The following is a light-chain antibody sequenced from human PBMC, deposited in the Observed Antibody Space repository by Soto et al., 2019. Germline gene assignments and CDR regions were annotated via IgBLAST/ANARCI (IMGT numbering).Light chain of an antibody. J-gene: IGKJ3*01. CDR2: GAS. CDR3: QQTYSTPFFT. CDR1: QRISSY. V-gene: IGKV1-39*01. Sequence: DIPMTQSPFSLSASVGDRVTITCRAGQRISSYLNWYQQKPGKAPKLLIYGASSLQSGVPSRFSGRGSGTDFTLTISTLQPEDFATYYCQQTYSTPFFTFGPGTTVDI.